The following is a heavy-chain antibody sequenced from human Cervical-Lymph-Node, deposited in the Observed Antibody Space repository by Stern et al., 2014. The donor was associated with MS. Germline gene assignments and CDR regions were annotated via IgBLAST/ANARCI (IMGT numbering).Heavy chain of an antibody. J-gene: IGHJ4*02. CDR3: ARAYTYYSNSAGY. CDR2: IIPTVDTP. Sequence: VQLVESGAEVKKPGSSVKVSCKASGGTFSSYEITWVRQAPGQGLEWMGVIIPTVDTPTYAQKFQDRVTISADESTNTAYLELNGLKSDDTAIYFCARAYTYYSNSAGYWGQGTLVTVSS. V-gene: IGHV1-69*01. CDR1: GGTFSSYE. D-gene: IGHD3-10*01.